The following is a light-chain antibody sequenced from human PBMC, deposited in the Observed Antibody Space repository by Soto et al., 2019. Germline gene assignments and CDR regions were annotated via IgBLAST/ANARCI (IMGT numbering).Light chain of an antibody. Sequence: SALTQPASVSGSPGQSITISCTGTSSDVGGYNYVSWYQQHPGKAPKLMIYDVTTRPSGVSNRFSGSKSGNTASLTISGLQAEDEADYYCSSYTSSSTPLVFGGGTKVTVL. CDR3: SSYTSSSTPLV. CDR2: DVT. J-gene: IGLJ3*02. CDR1: SSDVGGYNY. V-gene: IGLV2-14*01.